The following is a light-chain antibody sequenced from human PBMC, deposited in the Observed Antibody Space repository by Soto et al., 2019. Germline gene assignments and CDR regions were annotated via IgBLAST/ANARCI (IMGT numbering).Light chain of an antibody. CDR1: QSISSW. CDR2: DAS. J-gene: IGKJ1*01. V-gene: IGKV1-5*01. CDR3: QQYNTYSRT. Sequence: DIQMTHSPSSLSASVGDRVSITCRSSQSISSWLAWYQQKPGKAPILLIYDASRVESGVPSRFSGSGSRTEFTLTISSLQPDDFATYYCQQYNTYSRTFGQGTKVDIK.